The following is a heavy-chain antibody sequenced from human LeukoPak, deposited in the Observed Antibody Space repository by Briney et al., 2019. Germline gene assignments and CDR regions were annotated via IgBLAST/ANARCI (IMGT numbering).Heavy chain of an antibody. CDR1: GFIFNRYW. J-gene: IGHJ5*02. D-gene: IGHD6-19*01. V-gene: IGHV3-7*01. CDR3: ARASAGIAVVGRFDP. CDR2: INQDGSEN. Sequence: PGGSLRLSCAASGFIFNRYWMSWIRQAPGKGLEWVANINQDGSENYYVDSVKGRFTISRDNVKNSLYLQMNSLRAEDTAVYYCARASAGIAVVGRFDPWGQGTLVTVSS.